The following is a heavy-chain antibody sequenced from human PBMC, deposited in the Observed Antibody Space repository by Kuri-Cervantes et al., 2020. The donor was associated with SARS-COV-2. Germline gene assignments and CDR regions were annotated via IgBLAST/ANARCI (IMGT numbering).Heavy chain of an antibody. V-gene: IGHV4-39*07. CDR2: MYSLGST. J-gene: IGHJ4*02. CDR3: ARGGGGYCSSTSCYSY. Sequence: ESLKISCTVSRGSISSSSYYWGWIRQPPGKGLERIGSMYSLGSTHYNPSLKSRVTISVDTSKNQFSLKLSSVTAADTAVYYCARGGGGYCSSTSCYSYWGQGTLVTVSS. D-gene: IGHD2-2*02. CDR1: RGSISSSSYY.